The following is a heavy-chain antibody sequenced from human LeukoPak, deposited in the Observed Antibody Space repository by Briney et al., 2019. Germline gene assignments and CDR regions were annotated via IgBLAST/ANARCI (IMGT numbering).Heavy chain of an antibody. Sequence: ASVKVSCKASGGTFSSNAISWVRQAPGQGLEWMGGIIPIFGIANYAQKFQDRVTITADKSTSTAYMELSSLRSDDTAVYYCARFRAGVGEPYGDYWGQGTLVTVSS. D-gene: IGHD3-10*01. CDR2: IIPIFGIA. CDR1: GGTFSSNA. V-gene: IGHV1-69*17. CDR3: ARFRAGVGEPYGDY. J-gene: IGHJ4*02.